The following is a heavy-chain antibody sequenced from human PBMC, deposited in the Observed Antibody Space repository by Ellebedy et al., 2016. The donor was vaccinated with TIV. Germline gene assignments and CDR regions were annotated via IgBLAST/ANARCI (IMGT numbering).Heavy chain of an antibody. CDR3: ARDSQVGLDALDI. J-gene: IGHJ3*02. CDR1: GGSISSYY. Sequence: MPSETLSLTCTVSGGSISSYYWSWIRQPPGKGLEWIGYIYYSGSTNYNPSLKSRVTISVDTSKNQFSLQLNSVSPEDTAVYYCARDSQVGLDALDIWGQGTMVTVSS. D-gene: IGHD1-26*01. V-gene: IGHV4-59*12. CDR2: IYYSGST.